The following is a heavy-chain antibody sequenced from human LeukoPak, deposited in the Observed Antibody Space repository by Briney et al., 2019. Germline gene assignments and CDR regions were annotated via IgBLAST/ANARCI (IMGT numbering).Heavy chain of an antibody. CDR3: ARDPGVEMATRAAFDI. CDR2: IYYSGTT. CDR1: GYSIRNGYY. V-gene: IGHV4-38-2*02. Sequence: SETLSLTCTVSGYSIRNGYYWGWIRQPPGKGLEWIATIYYSGTTYYNPSLKSRVTISVDTSKNQFSLKLSSVTAADTAVYYCARDPGVEMATRAAFDIWGQGTMVTVSS. J-gene: IGHJ3*02. D-gene: IGHD5-24*01.